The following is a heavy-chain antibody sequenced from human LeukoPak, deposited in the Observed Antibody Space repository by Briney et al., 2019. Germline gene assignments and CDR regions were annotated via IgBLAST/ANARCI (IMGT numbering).Heavy chain of an antibody. V-gene: IGHV3-30*04. CDR2: ISYDGSNK. D-gene: IGHD3-3*01. Sequence: PGGSLILSCAASGFTFSSYAMHWVRQAPGKGLEWVAVISYDGSNKYYADSVKGRSTISRDNAENSLYLQMNSLRAEDTAVYYCARVLLRFLEWFSGNGMDVWGQGTTVTVSS. J-gene: IGHJ6*02. CDR3: ARVLLRFLEWFSGNGMDV. CDR1: GFTFSSYA.